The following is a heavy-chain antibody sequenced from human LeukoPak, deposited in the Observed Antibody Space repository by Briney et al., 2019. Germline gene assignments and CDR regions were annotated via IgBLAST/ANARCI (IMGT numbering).Heavy chain of an antibody. CDR2: INPNSGGT. CDR1: GYTFTGYY. Sequence: ASVKVSCKASGYTFTGYYMHWVRQAPGQGLEWMGWINPNSGGTNYAQKFQGRVTMTRDTSISTAYMELSRLRSDDTAVYYCAREGTYYYGSGSFDYWGQGTLVTVSS. J-gene: IGHJ4*02. D-gene: IGHD3-10*01. V-gene: IGHV1-2*02. CDR3: AREGTYYYGSGSFDY.